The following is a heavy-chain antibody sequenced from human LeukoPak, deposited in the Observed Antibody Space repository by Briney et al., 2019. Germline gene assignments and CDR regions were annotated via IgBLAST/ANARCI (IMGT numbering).Heavy chain of an antibody. Sequence: PSETLSLTCTVSGGSISSGGYYWSWIRQPPGKGLEWIGYIYHSGSTYYNPSLKSRVTISVDRSKNQFSLKLSSVTAADTAVYYCARGPGGTVFGVVMRQDHYYYYMDVWGKGTTVTVSS. CDR3: ARGPGGTVFGVVMRQDHYYYYMDV. D-gene: IGHD3-3*01. J-gene: IGHJ6*03. V-gene: IGHV4-30-2*01. CDR2: IYHSGST. CDR1: GGSISSGGYY.